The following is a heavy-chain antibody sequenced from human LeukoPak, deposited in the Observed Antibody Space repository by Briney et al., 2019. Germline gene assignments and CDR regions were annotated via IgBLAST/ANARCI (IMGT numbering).Heavy chain of an antibody. CDR1: GFTLSSYW. V-gene: IGHV3-74*01. D-gene: IGHD1-26*01. Sequence: GGSLRLSCAASGFTLSSYWMQWVRQAPGKGLVWVSRINNDGSGTTYADSVKGRFTISRDNAKNTLYLQMNSLRAEDTAVYYCARDQDGPGATVDHWGQGTLVTVSS. CDR3: ARDQDGPGATVDH. J-gene: IGHJ5*02. CDR2: INNDGSGT.